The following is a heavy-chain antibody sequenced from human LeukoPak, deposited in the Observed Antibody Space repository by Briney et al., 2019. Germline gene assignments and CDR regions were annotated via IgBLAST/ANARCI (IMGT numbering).Heavy chain of an antibody. J-gene: IGHJ4*02. Sequence: ASVKVSCKASGYTFTSYDFNWVRQAPGQGLEWMGWISPYNGNTNSVQNLQGRVTMTTDTSTSTVYMELRSLRSDDTAVYYCARGAFGDYGFVDYWGQGTLVTVSS. D-gene: IGHD4-17*01. CDR3: ARGAFGDYGFVDY. CDR2: ISPYNGNT. V-gene: IGHV1-18*01. CDR1: GYTFTSYD.